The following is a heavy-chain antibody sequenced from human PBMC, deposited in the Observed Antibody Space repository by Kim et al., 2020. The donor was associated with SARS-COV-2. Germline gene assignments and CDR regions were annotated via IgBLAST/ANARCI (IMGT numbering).Heavy chain of an antibody. V-gene: IGHV1-8*01. CDR3: ARGLPIRFLEWLPLWY. CDR1: GYTFTSYD. Sequence: ASVKVSCKASGYTFTSYDINWVRQATGQGLEWMGWMNPNSGNTGYAQKFQGRVTMTRNTSISTAYMELSSLRSEDTAVYYCARGLPIRFLEWLPLWYWGQGTLVTVSS. J-gene: IGHJ4*02. D-gene: IGHD3-3*01. CDR2: MNPNSGNT.